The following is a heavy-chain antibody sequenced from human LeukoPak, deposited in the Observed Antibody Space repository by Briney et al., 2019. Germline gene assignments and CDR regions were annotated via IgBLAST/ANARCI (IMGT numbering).Heavy chain of an antibody. J-gene: IGHJ5*02. CDR1: GDSISTYY. V-gene: IGHV4-59*01. CDR2: IHYSGNT. D-gene: IGHD4-17*01. Sequence: SETLSLTCIVSGDSISTYYWNWIRQPPGKGLEWVGYIHYSGNTNYNPSLKNRVTISVDTSKNQFSLKLSTVTAADTVVYYCARDQDADSGIWFDPWGQGTLVTVSS. CDR3: ARDQDADSGIWFDP.